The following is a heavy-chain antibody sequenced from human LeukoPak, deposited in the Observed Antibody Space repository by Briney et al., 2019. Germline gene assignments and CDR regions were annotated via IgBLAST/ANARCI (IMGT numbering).Heavy chain of an antibody. CDR2: INKSEDT. V-gene: IGHV4-59*01. Sequence: SETLSLTCSVSGASISSSYGSWIRLPPGKGREWIAYINKSEDTGYNPSLRSRITISVATSKTQFALKLNSVTAADTAVYYCARNQATRVPLSTGFDKWGQGVLVTVSS. CDR3: ARNQATRVPLSTGFDK. J-gene: IGHJ4*02. D-gene: IGHD5-12*01. CDR1: GASISSSY.